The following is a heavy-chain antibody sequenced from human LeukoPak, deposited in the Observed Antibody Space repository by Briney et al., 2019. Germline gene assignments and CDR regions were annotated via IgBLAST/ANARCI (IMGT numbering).Heavy chain of an antibody. CDR2: IYYSGST. CDR3: ARYSSSWYGIDY. V-gene: IGHV4-39*07. J-gene: IGHJ4*02. Sequence: SETLSLTCTVSGGSISSSSYYWGWIRQPPGKGLEWIGSIYYSGSTYYNPSLKSRVTISVDKSKNHFSLKLSSVTAADTAFYYCARYSSSWYGIDYWGQGTLVTVSS. D-gene: IGHD6-13*01. CDR1: GGSISSSSYY.